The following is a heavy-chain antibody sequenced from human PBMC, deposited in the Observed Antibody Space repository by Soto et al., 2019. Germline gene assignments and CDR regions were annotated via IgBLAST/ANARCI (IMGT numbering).Heavy chain of an antibody. CDR1: GGSFGSSAYY. CDR3: SRRAPEGFDP. J-gene: IGHJ5*02. Sequence: SETLSLTCGVSGGSFGSSAYYWGWIRQAPGKGLEWIGSINYSGGTYYNPSLKSRVTISVDTSRNQFSLKLSSVTAADTALYYCSRRAPEGFDPWGQGTLVTVS. V-gene: IGHV4-39*01. CDR2: INYSGGT.